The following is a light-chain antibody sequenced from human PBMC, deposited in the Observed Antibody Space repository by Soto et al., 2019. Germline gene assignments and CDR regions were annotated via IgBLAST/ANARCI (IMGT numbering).Light chain of an antibody. CDR2: GTS. V-gene: IGKV3-20*01. J-gene: IGKJ1*01. Sequence: EIVLTQSPDTLSLSPGERATLSCRASQSVSSKNLAWYQQKPGQAPRLLVFGTSSRATGIPDRFSGRGSGTDFTLSISSLEPEDFAVYFCQQYASSPWTFGQGTKVDIK. CDR3: QQYASSPWT. CDR1: QSVSSKN.